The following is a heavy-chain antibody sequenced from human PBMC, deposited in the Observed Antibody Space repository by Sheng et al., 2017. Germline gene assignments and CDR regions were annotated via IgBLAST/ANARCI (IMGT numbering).Heavy chain of an antibody. CDR1: GFTLSDHY. D-gene: IGHD4-4*01. Sequence: EVQLVESGGGLVQPGGSLRLSCAASGFTLSDHYMDWVRQAPGKGLEWVGRSKNKANRFSTEYAASVKGRFTISRDDSKNSLFLQMNSLKIEDTAVYYCVRGGKTSNRWRDDFDIWGQGTTVAVSS. V-gene: IGHV3-72*01. CDR3: VRGGKTSNRWRDDFDI. J-gene: IGHJ3*02. CDR2: SKNKANRFST.